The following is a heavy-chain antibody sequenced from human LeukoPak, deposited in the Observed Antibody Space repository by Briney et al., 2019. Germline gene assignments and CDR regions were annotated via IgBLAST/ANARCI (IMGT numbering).Heavy chain of an antibody. CDR2: INPNSRGT. CDR3: ARDRGGYSSFDC. D-gene: IGHD4-11*01. V-gene: IGHV1-2*02. Sequence: ASVTVSCKASGYTFTGYYMHWVRQAPGQGIEWMGWINPNSRGTNYPQKFQGRVTMTRDTSISTAYMELSRLRSDDTAVYYCARDRGGYSSFDCWGQGTLVTLS. J-gene: IGHJ4*02. CDR1: GYTFTGYY.